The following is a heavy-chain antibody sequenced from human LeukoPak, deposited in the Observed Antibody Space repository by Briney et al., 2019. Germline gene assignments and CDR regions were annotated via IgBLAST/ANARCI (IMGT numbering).Heavy chain of an antibody. Sequence: GGSLRLSCAASGFTFSSYAMHWVRQAPGKGLEYVSAISSNGGSTYYANSVKGRFTISRDNSKNTLYLQMGSLRAEDMAVYYCARGIAVAGYYYYMDVWGKGTTVTVSS. J-gene: IGHJ6*03. D-gene: IGHD6-19*01. CDR2: ISSNGGST. V-gene: IGHV3-64*01. CDR1: GFTFSSYA. CDR3: ARGIAVAGYYYYMDV.